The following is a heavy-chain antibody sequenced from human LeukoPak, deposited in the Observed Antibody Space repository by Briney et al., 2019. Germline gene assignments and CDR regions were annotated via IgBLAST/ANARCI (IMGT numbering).Heavy chain of an antibody. CDR1: GGSISSYY. Sequence: PSETLSLTLTVSGGSISSYYWSWIRQAPGKGPEWIGNIYRGRTRLNPSLTSRVAISVDMSKSQVSLSLTSVTAADTAIYYCAGEGEYGDSYSWGQGALVIVSA. D-gene: IGHD2-21*01. V-gene: IGHV4-59*12. CDR2: IYRGRT. J-gene: IGHJ5*02. CDR3: AGEGEYGDSYS.